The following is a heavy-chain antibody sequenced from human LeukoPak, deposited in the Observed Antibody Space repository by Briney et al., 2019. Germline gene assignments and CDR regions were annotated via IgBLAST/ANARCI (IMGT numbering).Heavy chain of an antibody. CDR1: GFTFSSYG. CDR2: ISYDGSNK. J-gene: IGHJ4*02. Sequence: GGSLRLSCAASGFTFSSYGMHWVRQAPGKGLEWVTLISYDGSNKYYADSVKGRFTISRDNSKNTLYLQMNSLRAEDTAVYYCAKLGKAARFHIFPYYFDYWGQGTLVTVSS. CDR3: AKLGKAARFHIFPYYFDY. D-gene: IGHD6-6*01. V-gene: IGHV3-30*18.